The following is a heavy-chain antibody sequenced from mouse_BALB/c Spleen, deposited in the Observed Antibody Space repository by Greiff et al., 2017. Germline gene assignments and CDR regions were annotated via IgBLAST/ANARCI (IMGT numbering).Heavy chain of an antibody. D-gene: IGHD1-1*01. CDR2: ISSGGST. Sequence: EVKLVESGGGLVKPGGTLKLSCAASGFTFSSYAMSWVRQTPEKRLEWVASISSGGSTYYPDSVKGRFTISRDNARNILYLQMSSLRSEDTAMYYCASPVTTVFYAMDYWGQGTSVTVSS. V-gene: IGHV5-6-5*01. CDR3: ASPVTTVFYAMDY. CDR1: GFTFSSYA. J-gene: IGHJ4*01.